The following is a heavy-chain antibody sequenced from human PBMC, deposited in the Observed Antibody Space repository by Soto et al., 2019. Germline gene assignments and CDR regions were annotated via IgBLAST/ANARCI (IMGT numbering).Heavy chain of an antibody. CDR3: ARGSSRWDY. J-gene: IGHJ4*02. CDR1: AGSISSFY. Sequence: SETLSLPCTLSAGSISSFYWSWIPHPAGKGLEWIGRIYSGGRNNYNPSLKSRVTMSVDTSKNQFSPRLSSVTAADTAMYYCARGSSRWDYWGQGTLGAVSS. CDR2: IYSGGRN. D-gene: IGHD6-13*01. V-gene: IGHV4-4*07.